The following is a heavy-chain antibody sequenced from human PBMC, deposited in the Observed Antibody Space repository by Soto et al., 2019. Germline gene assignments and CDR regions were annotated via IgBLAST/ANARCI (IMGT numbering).Heavy chain of an antibody. CDR2: PYQSGSA. CDR3: ARDYYGMDV. J-gene: IGHJ6*02. V-gene: IGHV4-30-2*01. CDR1: GGSVSRCGYS. Sequence: PLSLTCDVSGGSVSRCGYSWAWIRQGALKGLEWIGYPYQSGSAYYNPSLKSRVTISVDRSKTQFSLNLTSVTAADTAVYYCARDYYGMDVWGQGTTVTVSS.